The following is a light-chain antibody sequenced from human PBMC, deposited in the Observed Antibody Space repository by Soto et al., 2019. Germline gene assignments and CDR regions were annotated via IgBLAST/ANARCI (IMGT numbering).Light chain of an antibody. CDR1: QSVTSNY. Sequence: EIVLTQSPGTLSLSPGETATLSCRASQSVTSNYLAWYQQKLGQAPRLLIYGASSRATGLPDRFSGSWSGTDSTRAISALEPEAIAVYYCQQYGSTPRTFGPGTKVEIK. CDR2: GAS. V-gene: IGKV3-20*01. CDR3: QQYGSTPRT. J-gene: IGKJ1*01.